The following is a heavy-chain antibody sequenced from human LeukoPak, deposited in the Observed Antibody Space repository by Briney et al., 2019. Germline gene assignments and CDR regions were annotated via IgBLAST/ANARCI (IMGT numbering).Heavy chain of an antibody. CDR3: AREECSGGSCYSPHFDY. CDR2: ISYDGSNK. Sequence: GGSLRLSCAASGFTFSSYAMHWVRQAPGKGLEWVAVISYDGSNKYYADSVKGRFTTSRDNSKNTLYLQMNSLRAEDTAVYYCAREECSGGSCYSPHFDYWGQGTLVTVSS. CDR1: GFTFSSYA. V-gene: IGHV3-30-3*01. D-gene: IGHD2-15*01. J-gene: IGHJ4*02.